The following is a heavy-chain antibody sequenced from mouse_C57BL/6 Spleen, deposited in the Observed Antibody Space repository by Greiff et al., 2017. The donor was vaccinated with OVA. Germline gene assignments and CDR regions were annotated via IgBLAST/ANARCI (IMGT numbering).Heavy chain of an antibody. CDR1: GFNIKDYY. D-gene: IGHD2-5*01. J-gene: IGHJ4*01. Sequence: EVKLQESGAELVKPGASVKLSCTASGFNIKDYYMHWVKQRNEQGLEWIGRIDPEDGETKYAPKFQGKATITADTSSNTAYLQLSSLTSEDTAVYYCARSSNYDYYAMDYWGQGTSVTVSS. CDR2: IDPEDGET. CDR3: ARSSNYDYYAMDY. V-gene: IGHV14-2*01.